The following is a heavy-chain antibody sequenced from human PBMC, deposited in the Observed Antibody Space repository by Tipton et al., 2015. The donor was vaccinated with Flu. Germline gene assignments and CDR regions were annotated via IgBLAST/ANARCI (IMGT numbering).Heavy chain of an antibody. CDR1: GGSISTYY. CDR2: IYTSGST. CDR3: ARGAGGPATAYDC. Sequence: TLSLTCTVSGGSISTYYWSWIRQPAGKGLEWIGRIYTSGSTNYNPSLKSRVTMSVDTSKNQFSLRLSSVTAADTAVYYCARGAGGPATAYDCWDQGTLVTVSS. D-gene: IGHD1-1*01. J-gene: IGHJ4*02. V-gene: IGHV4-4*07.